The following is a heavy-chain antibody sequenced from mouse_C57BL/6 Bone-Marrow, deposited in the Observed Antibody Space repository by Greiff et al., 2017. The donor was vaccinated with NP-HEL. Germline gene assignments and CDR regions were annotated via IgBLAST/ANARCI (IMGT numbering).Heavy chain of an antibody. CDR1: GYTFTDYN. V-gene: IGHV1-22*01. J-gene: IGHJ3*01. CDR3: ARLRRGFAY. CDR2: INPNNGGT. Sequence: DVKLQESGPELVKPGASVKMSCKASGYTFTDYNMHWVKQSHGKSLEWIGYINPNNGGTSYNQKFKGKATLTVNKSSSTAYMELRSLTSEDSAVYYCARLRRGFAYWGQGTLVTVSA. D-gene: IGHD2-12*01.